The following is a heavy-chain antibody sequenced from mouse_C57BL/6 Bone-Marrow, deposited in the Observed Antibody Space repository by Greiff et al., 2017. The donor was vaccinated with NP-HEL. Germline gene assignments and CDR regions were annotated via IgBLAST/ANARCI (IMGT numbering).Heavy chain of an antibody. D-gene: IGHD1-1*01. V-gene: IGHV5-6*01. CDR2: ISSGGSYT. CDR1: GFTFSSYG. Sequence: EVQLQESGGDLVKPGGSLKLSCAASGFTFSSYGMSWVRQTPDKRLEWVATISSGGSYTYYPDSVQGRFTISRDNAKNTLYLQMSSLKSEDTAMYYCARDYGRGWGQGTTLTVSS. J-gene: IGHJ2*01. CDR3: ARDYGRG.